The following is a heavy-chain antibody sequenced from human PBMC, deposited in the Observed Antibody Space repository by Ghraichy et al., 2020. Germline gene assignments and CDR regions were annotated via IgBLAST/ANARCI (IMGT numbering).Heavy chain of an antibody. CDR3: ARVFSGSDDAFDI. CDR1: GFTFSSYW. V-gene: IGHV3-74*01. Sequence: GGSLRLSCAASGFTFSSYWMHWVRQAPGKGLVWVSRINSDGSSTSYADSVKGRFTISRDNAKNTLYLQMNSMRAEDTAVYYCARVFSGSDDAFDIWGQGTMVTVSS. D-gene: IGHD5-12*01. CDR2: INSDGSST. J-gene: IGHJ3*02.